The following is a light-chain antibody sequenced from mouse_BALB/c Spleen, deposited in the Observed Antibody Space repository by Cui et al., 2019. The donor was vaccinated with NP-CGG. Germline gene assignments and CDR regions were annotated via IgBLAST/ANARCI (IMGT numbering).Light chain of an antibody. CDR1: TRAVIISNY. V-gene: IGLV1*01. CDR3: AQWYGNRWV. Sequence: QAVLTQESALTTSLGETVTLTCRLRTRAVIISNYANWVQEKPDLFFTGLIGGTKNRAPGVPAGFSGSLFENRPALAVTGARTEDKALYYCAQWYGNRWVFGGGTKLTVL. CDR2: GTK. J-gene: IGLJ1*01.